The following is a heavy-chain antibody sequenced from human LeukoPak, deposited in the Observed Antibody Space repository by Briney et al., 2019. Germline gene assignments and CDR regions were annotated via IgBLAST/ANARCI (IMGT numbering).Heavy chain of an antibody. D-gene: IGHD3-22*01. V-gene: IGHV3-15*01. J-gene: IGHJ4*02. CDR3: TRNYYDRTGSLFY. CDR1: GLTFSNAW. CDR2: IKTKTDGGTT. Sequence: GGSLRLSCAASGLTFSNAWMSWVRQAPGKGLEWVGRIKTKTDGGTTDYAAPVKGRFTISRDDSKNTLYLQMNSLKTEDTAVYFCTRNYYDRTGSLFYWGQGTLATVSS.